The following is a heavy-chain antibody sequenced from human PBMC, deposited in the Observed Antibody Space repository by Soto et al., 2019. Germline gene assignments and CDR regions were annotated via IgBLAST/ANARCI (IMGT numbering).Heavy chain of an antibody. CDR2: ISSSGSTI. J-gene: IGHJ4*02. V-gene: IGHV3-11*01. Sequence: GGSLRLSCAASGFTFSDYYMSWIRQAPGKGLKWGSYISSSGSTIYYADSVKGRFTISRDNAKNSLYLQMNSLRAEDMAVYYCARDDYGDPYYFDFWGLGTLVTVSS. CDR1: GFTFSDYY. D-gene: IGHD4-17*01. CDR3: ARDDYGDPYYFDF.